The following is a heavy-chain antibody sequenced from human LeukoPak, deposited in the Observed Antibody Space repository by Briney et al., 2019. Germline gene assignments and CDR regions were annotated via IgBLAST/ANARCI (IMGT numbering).Heavy chain of an antibody. J-gene: IGHJ4*02. CDR2: MNPSGGST. Sequence: ASVKVSCKASGYTFSVYYMHWVRQAPGQGLEWMGIMNPSGGSTNYAQNFQGRLTMTRDTSTSTVYMELSSLRSEDTAVYYCARGNPTNYRDSLYYFDYWGQGTLVTVSS. V-gene: IGHV1-46*01. D-gene: IGHD4-17*01. CDR1: GYTFSVYY. CDR3: ARGNPTNYRDSLYYFDY.